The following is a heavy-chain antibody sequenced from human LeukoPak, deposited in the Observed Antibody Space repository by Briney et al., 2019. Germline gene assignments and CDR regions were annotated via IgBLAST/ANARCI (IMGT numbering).Heavy chain of an antibody. J-gene: IGHJ4*02. CDR3: AREHMVRGVINR. Sequence: SETLSLTCTVSGGSISNYYWSWIRQPAGKRLEWLGRIYSSGSANYNPSLESRVTVSVDTSKNQFSLKLSSVTAADTAVYYCAREHMVRGVINRWGQGALVTVSS. CDR1: GGSISNYY. D-gene: IGHD3-10*01. CDR2: IYSSGSA. V-gene: IGHV4-4*07.